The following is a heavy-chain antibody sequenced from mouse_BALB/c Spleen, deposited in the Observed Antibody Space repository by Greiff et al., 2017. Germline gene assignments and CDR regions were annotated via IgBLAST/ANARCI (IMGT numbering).Heavy chain of an antibody. CDR1: GFSLTSYG. D-gene: IGHD2-2*01. J-gene: IGHJ3*01. V-gene: IGHV2-2*02. CDR3: ARMGGYDEAWFAY. CDR2: IWSGGST. Sequence: VQVVESGPGLVQPSQSLSITCTVSGFSLTSYGVHWVRQSPGKGLEWLGVIWSGGSTDYNAAFISRLSISKDNSKSQVFFKMNSLQANDTAIYYCARMGGYDEAWFAYWGQGTLVTVSA.